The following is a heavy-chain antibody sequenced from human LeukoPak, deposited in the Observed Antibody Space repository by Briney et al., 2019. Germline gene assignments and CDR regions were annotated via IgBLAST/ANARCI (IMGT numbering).Heavy chain of an antibody. J-gene: IGHJ5*02. CDR2: ISGSGCAT. V-gene: IGHV3-23*01. CDR3: AKGKADMIVYWLDP. D-gene: IGHD3-22*01. Sequence: RGALRHSSAAPRFALRTYAICSVRDGLRRAREWVSNISGSGCATYYAGSVQGRFTVSRDNSKNILYLQMNSLRVEDTAVYYCAKGKADMIVYWLDPWGQGTLVTVSS. CDR1: RFALRTYA.